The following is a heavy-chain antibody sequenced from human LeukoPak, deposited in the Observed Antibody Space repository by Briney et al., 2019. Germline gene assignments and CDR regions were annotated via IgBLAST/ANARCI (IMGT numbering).Heavy chain of an antibody. CDR1: GYTFTGYY. D-gene: IGHD4-17*01. Sequence: ASVKVSCKASGYTFTGYYMHWVRQAPGQGLEWIGWINPNSGGTNYAQEFQGRVTMTRDTSISTAYMELSRLRSDDTAVYYCARAQVDYGDYLDAFDIWGQGTMVTVSS. CDR2: INPNSGGT. CDR3: ARAQVDYGDYLDAFDI. V-gene: IGHV1-2*02. J-gene: IGHJ3*02.